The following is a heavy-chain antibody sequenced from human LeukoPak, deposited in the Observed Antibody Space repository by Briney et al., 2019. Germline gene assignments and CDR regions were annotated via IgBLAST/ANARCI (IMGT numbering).Heavy chain of an antibody. CDR3: ARGVGGPGFRFDI. CDR2: INYSGST. J-gene: IGHJ3*02. D-gene: IGHD3-16*01. CDR1: GGSISSYY. Sequence: PSETLSLTCTVSGGSISSYYWSWIRQPPGKGLEWIGYINYSGSTNYNPSLKSRVTISVDTSKNQFSLKLSSVTAADTAVYYCARGVGGPGFRFDIWGQGTMVTVSS. V-gene: IGHV4-59*01.